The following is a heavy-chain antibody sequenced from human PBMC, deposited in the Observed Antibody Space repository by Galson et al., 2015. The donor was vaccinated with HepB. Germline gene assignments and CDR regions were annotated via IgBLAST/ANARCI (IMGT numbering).Heavy chain of an antibody. J-gene: IGHJ6*02. CDR2: IYYSGSP. Sequence: TLSLTCTVSGDSISSGDYFWNWIRQPPGKGLEWIGYIYYSGSPYYNPSLKSRVTISVDTSKNQFSLKLNSVTATDTAVYYCAREEVGGAFYYYGMDAWGQGTTVTVSS. D-gene: IGHD3-10*01. CDR3: AREEVGGAFYYYGMDA. V-gene: IGHV4-30-4*01. CDR1: GDSISSGDYF.